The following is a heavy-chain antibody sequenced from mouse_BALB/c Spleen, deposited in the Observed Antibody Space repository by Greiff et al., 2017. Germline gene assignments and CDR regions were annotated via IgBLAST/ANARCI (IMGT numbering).Heavy chain of an antibody. CDR3: ARGGGC. CDR2: ISYDGSN. V-gene: IGHV3-6*02. J-gene: IGHJ2*01. D-gene: IGHD3-2*02. CDR1: GYSITSGYY. Sequence: DVKLQESGPGLVKPSQSLSLTCSVTGYSITSGYYWNWIRQFPGNKLEWMGYISYDGSNNYNPSLKNRISITRDTSKNQFFLKLNSVTTEDTATYYCARGGGCWGQGTTLTVSS.